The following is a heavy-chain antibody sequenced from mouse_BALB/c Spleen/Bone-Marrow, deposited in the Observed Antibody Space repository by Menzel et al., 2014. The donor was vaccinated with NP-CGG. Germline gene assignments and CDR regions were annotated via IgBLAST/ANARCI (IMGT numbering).Heavy chain of an antibody. CDR1: GYTFTSYV. V-gene: IGHV1-14*01. J-gene: IGHJ4*01. Sequence: VQLKESGPELVKPGASVKMSCKASGYTFTSYVMHWVKQKPGQGLEWIGYINPYNDGTKYNEKFKGKATLTSDKSSSTAYMELSSLTSEDSAVYYCTRGVYYDYDGGAMDYWGQGSSVTDSS. CDR3: TRGVYYDYDGGAMDY. CDR2: INPYNDGT. D-gene: IGHD2-4*01.